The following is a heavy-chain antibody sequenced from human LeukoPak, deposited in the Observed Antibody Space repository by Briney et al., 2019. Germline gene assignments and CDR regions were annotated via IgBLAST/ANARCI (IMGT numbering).Heavy chain of an antibody. CDR2: FDPEDGET. CDR1: GYTLTELS. D-gene: IGHD3-22*01. CDR3: ATRLYYYDSSGYYFSTLDY. V-gene: IGHV1-24*01. J-gene: IGHJ4*02. Sequence: ASVKVSCKVSGYTLTELSMHWVRQAPGKGLEWMGGFDPEDGETIYAQKFQGRVTMTEDTSTDTAYTELSSLRSEDTAVYYCATRLYYYDSSGYYFSTLDYWGQGTLVTVSS.